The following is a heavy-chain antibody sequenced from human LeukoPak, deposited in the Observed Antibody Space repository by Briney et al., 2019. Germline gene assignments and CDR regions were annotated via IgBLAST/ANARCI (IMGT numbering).Heavy chain of an antibody. CDR1: GFTFSSYG. V-gene: IGHV3-30-3*01. D-gene: IGHD2-15*01. Sequence: GGSLRLSCAASGFTFSSYGLHWVRQAPGKGLEWVAVFSYDGSNKYYTDSVKGRFTISRDNSKSTLHLQMNSLRIEDTATYYCASGVSGHCSGGSCFLFYYYGMDVWGQGTTVTVSS. CDR2: FSYDGSNK. J-gene: IGHJ6*02. CDR3: ASGVSGHCSGGSCFLFYYYGMDV.